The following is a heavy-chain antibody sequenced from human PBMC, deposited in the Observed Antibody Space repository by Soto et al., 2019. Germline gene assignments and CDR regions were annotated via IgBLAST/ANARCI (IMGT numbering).Heavy chain of an antibody. CDR1: GFTFSSYP. J-gene: IGHJ4*01. CDR3: AKSPYPILRFLVWLFDY. Sequence: PGGSLRLSCAASGFTFSSYPLSWVRQAPGQGLEWVSAISGSGGSTYYADSVKGRFTISRDNSKNTLYLQMNSLRAEDTAVYYCAKSPYPILRFLVWLFDYWGHVTLVTVSS. D-gene: IGHD3-3*01. V-gene: IGHV3-23*01. CDR2: ISGSGGST.